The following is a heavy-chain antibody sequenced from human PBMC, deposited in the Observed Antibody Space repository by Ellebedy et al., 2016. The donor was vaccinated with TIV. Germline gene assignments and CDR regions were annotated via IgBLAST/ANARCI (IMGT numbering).Heavy chain of an antibody. CDR3: ARDLFGDGSSWYDY. CDR2: IISDGSTT. V-gene: IGHV3-74*01. Sequence: GESLKISCAVSGFTFNDYWMHWVRQAPGKGLVWLSGIISDGSTTRYADSVKGRFTISRDNAKNTLYLQVNSLRAEDTAVYYCARDLFGDGSSWYDYWGPGTLVTVSS. J-gene: IGHJ4*02. CDR1: GFTFNDYW. D-gene: IGHD6-13*01.